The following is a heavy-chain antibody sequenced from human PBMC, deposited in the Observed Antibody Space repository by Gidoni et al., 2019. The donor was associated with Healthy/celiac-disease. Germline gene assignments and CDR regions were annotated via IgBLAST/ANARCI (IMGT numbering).Heavy chain of an antibody. V-gene: IGHV4-31*03. CDR2: IYYSGST. D-gene: IGHD6-6*01. J-gene: IGHJ4*02. CDR1: GGSISRGGYY. Sequence: QVQLQESGPGLVKPSQTLSLTSTVPGGSISRGGYYWSWTRQHPGKGLEWLGYIYYSGSTYYNPSLKSRVTMSVDPSKNQFSLKLCSVTAAVTAVYYCARAHSCSTFDYWGQGTLVTVSS. CDR3: ARAHSCSTFDY.